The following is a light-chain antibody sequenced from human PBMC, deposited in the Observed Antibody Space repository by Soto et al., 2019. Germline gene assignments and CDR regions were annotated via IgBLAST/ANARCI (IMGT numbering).Light chain of an antibody. CDR2: PAS. J-gene: IGKJ4*01. CDR1: QSISVY. V-gene: IGKV1-39*01. CDR3: QQTDSAPLT. Sequence: DSQVTQSPSSLSASVGGRVTITCLAIQSISVYLNWYQHKAGKAPRLLIYPASNLQSGVPSRFTGSGSGTDCTLTISSLQPEDFENYYCQQTDSAPLTFGGGTKVDIK.